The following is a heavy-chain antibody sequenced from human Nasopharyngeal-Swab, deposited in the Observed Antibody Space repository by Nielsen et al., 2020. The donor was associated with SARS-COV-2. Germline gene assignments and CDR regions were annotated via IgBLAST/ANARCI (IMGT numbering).Heavy chain of an antibody. Sequence: GESLKTSCAASGFSFSTYWMTWVRQAPGKGLEWVAVISYDGSNKYYADSVKGRFTISRDNSKNTLYLQMNSLRAEDTAVYYCAKARRTGRWYYYGMDVWGQETTVTVSS. V-gene: IGHV3-30*18. CDR2: ISYDGSNK. D-gene: IGHD4-23*01. CDR3: AKARRTGRWYYYGMDV. J-gene: IGHJ6*02. CDR1: GFSFSTYW.